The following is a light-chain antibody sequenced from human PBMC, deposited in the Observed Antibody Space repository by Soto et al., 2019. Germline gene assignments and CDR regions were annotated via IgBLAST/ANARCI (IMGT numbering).Light chain of an antibody. CDR1: QRISTY. V-gene: IGKV2-28*01. J-gene: IGKJ1*01. CDR3: MQALQTPRT. CDR2: LGS. Sequence: ITQSPATLSLSPGERATLSFRASQRISTYLDWYLQKPGQSPQLLIYLGSNRASGVPDRFSGSGSGTDFTLQISRVEAEDVGVYYCMQALQTPRTFGQGTKVDIK.